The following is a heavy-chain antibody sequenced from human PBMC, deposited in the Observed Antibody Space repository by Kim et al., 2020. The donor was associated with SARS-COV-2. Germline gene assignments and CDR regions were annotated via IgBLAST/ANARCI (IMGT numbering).Heavy chain of an antibody. D-gene: IGHD6-13*01. CDR1: GGSISSGGYY. CDR3: ARESIAAADTGDAFDI. V-gene: IGHV4-31*03. J-gene: IGHJ3*02. CDR2: IYYSGST. Sequence: SETLSLTCTVSGGSISSGGYYWSWIRQHPGKGLEWIGYIYYSGSTYYNPSLKSRVTISVDTSKNQFSLKLSSVTAADTAVYYCARESIAAADTGDAFDIWGQGTMVTVSS.